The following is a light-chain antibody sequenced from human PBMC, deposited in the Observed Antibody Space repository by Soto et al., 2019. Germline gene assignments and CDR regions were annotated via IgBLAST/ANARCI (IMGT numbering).Light chain of an antibody. CDR2: DAS. CDR3: QQRSNWPPLFT. CDR1: QSVSSY. J-gene: IGKJ3*01. V-gene: IGKV3-11*01. Sequence: EIVLTQSPATLSLSPGERATLSCRASQSVSSYLAWYQQKPGQAPRLLIYDASNRATGIPARFSGSGSGTDFPLTLSSLEPEDFAVYYCQQRSNWPPLFTFGPGTKVDIK.